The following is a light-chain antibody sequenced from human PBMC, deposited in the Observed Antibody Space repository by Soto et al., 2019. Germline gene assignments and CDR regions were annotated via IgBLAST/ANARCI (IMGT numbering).Light chain of an antibody. CDR3: HQYNDWPPKYT. J-gene: IGKJ2*01. Sequence: EIVMTQSPATLSVSLGERATLSSRASQSVSTNVAWYQQKPGQAPRLVIYDASTRATAIPARFSGAGSGTYFTLTISGLQSEDLAVYYCHQYNDWPPKYTFGQGTKLQIK. CDR1: QSVSTN. CDR2: DAS. V-gene: IGKV3-15*01.